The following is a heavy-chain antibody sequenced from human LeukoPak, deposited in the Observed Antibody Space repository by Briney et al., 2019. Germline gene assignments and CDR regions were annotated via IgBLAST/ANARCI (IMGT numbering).Heavy chain of an antibody. CDR1: GYTCTSYA. CDR3: ARVDFWSGYSGWFDP. Sequence: GASVTVSCKASGYTCTSYAMHWVRQAPGQRLEWMGWINAGNGNTKYSQKFQGRVTITRDTSASTAYMELSSLRSEDTAVYYCARVDFWSGYSGWFDPWDQGTLVTVSS. V-gene: IGHV1-3*01. J-gene: IGHJ5*02. CDR2: INAGNGNT. D-gene: IGHD3-3*01.